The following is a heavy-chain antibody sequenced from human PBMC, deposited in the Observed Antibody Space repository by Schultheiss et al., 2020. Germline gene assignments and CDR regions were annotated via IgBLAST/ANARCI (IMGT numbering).Heavy chain of an antibody. CDR2: IWYDGSNK. D-gene: IGHD3-3*01. CDR3: ARVDYDFWSGYYLPGGRDYYYYGMDV. CDR1: GFTFSSYG. V-gene: IGHV3-33*01. J-gene: IGHJ6*02. Sequence: GGSLRLSCAASGFTFSSYGMHWVRQAPGKGLEWVAVIWYDGSNKYYADSVKGRFTISRDNSKNTLYLQMNSLRAEDTAVYYCARVDYDFWSGYYLPGGRDYYYYGMDVWGQGTTVTLSS.